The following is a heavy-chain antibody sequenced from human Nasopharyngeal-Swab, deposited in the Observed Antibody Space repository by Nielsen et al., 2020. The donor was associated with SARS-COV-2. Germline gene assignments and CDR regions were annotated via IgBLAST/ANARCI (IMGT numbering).Heavy chain of an antibody. CDR1: GFTFGDYA. CDR3: TRDPYYDSSLEDY. CDR2: IRSKAYGGTT. D-gene: IGHD3-22*01. J-gene: IGHJ4*02. Sequence: GESLKISCTASGFTFGDYAMSWFRQAPGKGLEWVGFIRSKAYGGTTEYAASVKGRFTISRDDSKSIAYLQMNSLKTGDTAVYYCTRDPYYDSSLEDYWGQGTLVTVSS. V-gene: IGHV3-49*03.